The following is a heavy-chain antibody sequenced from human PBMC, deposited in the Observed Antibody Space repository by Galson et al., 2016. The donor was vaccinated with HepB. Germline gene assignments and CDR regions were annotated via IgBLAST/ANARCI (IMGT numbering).Heavy chain of an antibody. Sequence: CAIAGDSVSRNSAAWNCIRQSPSRGLEWLGRTYYESKWYHDYAVSVKSRITINPDTSKNQFSLQLNSVTPEDTAVYYCAREDYSSGWPLNWYFNLWGRGTLVSVCS. V-gene: IGHV6-1*01. CDR2: TYYESKWYH. D-gene: IGHD6-19*01. CDR1: GDSVSRNSAA. J-gene: IGHJ2*01. CDR3: AREDYSSGWPLNWYFNL.